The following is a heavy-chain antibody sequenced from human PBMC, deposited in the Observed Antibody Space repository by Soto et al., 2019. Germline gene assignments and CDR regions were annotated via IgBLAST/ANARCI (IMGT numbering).Heavy chain of an antibody. V-gene: IGHV1-69*02. CDR2: IIPILGIA. CDR3: ALPTGYYYDSSGYSPPFDY. Sequence: SVKVSCKASGGTFSSYTISWVRQAPGQGLEWMGRIIPILGIANYAQKFQGRVTITADKSTSTAYMELSSLRSEDTAVYYCALPTGYYYDSSGYSPPFDYWGQGTLVTVS. J-gene: IGHJ4*02. D-gene: IGHD3-22*01. CDR1: GGTFSSYT.